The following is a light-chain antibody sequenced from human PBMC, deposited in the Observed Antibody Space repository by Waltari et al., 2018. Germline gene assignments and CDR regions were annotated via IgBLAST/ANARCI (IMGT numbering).Light chain of an antibody. CDR2: SAS. CDR1: QSVTNS. V-gene: IGKV3-11*01. Sequence: EIVLTQSPDTLSLSPEERDTLSCRASQSVTNSLAWYQQKPGQAPRLLIYSASNRATGVPARFSGSGSGTDFTLTISSLEPEDFAVYYCQQRSNWPRTFGQGTKVEIK. CDR3: QQRSNWPRT. J-gene: IGKJ1*01.